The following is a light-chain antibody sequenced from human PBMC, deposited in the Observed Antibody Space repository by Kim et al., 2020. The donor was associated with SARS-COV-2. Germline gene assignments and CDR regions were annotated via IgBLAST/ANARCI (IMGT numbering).Light chain of an antibody. Sequence: GQSVPISCTGTSSDVGGYNYVSWYQQHPGKAPQLMIYGVSKRPSGVPDRFSGSKSGNTASLTVSGLQAEDEADYYCSSYAGSNNLVFGGGTQLTVL. CDR2: GVS. V-gene: IGLV2-8*01. CDR1: SSDVGGYNY. J-gene: IGLJ2*01. CDR3: SSYAGSNNLV.